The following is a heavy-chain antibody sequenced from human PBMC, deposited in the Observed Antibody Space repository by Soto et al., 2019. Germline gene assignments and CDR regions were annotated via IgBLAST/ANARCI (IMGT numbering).Heavy chain of an antibody. D-gene: IGHD2-15*01. CDR3: ARADCSGGSCYSA. V-gene: IGHV1-8*01. CDR2: MNPNSGNT. CDR1: GYTFTGYD. Sequence: ASVKVSCKASGYTFTGYDINWVRQATGQGLEWMGWMNPNSGNTGYAQKFQGRVTMTRNTSISTAHMELSSLRSEDTAVYYCARADCSGGSCYSAWGQGTLVTVSS. J-gene: IGHJ5*02.